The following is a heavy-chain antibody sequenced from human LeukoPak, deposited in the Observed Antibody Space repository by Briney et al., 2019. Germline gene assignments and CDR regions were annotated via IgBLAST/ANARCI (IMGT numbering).Heavy chain of an antibody. Sequence: PGGSLRLSCAASGFTFSSYGMHWVRQAPGKGLEWVAVISYDGSNKYYADSVKGRFTISRDNSKNTLYLQMNSLRSDDTAVYYCARCRAAAGSEDAFDIWGQGTMVTVSS. J-gene: IGHJ3*02. D-gene: IGHD6-13*01. CDR2: ISYDGSNK. V-gene: IGHV3-30*03. CDR1: GFTFSSYG. CDR3: ARCRAAAGSEDAFDI.